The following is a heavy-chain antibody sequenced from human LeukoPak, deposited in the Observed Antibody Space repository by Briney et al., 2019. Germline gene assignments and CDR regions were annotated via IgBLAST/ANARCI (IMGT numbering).Heavy chain of an antibody. V-gene: IGHV1-18*01. CDR2: ISAHNGNT. Sequence: GASVKVSCKASGYTFTSYGISWVRQAPGQGLEWMGWISAHNGNTNDAQKFQGRVTMTTDTSTSTAYMELRSLRSDDTAVYYCARGDIVVVTAIRGWFDPWGQGTLVTVSS. CDR1: GYTFTSYG. D-gene: IGHD2-21*02. CDR3: ARGDIVVVTAIRGWFDP. J-gene: IGHJ5*02.